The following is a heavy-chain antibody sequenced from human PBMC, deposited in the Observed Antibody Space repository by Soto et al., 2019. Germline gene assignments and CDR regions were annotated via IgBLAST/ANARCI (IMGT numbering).Heavy chain of an antibody. CDR1: GGTFSNYD. Sequence: SVKVSCKASGGTFSNYDISWVRQAPGQGLEWMGGTIPIFRTANYAQKFQGRVTIAADESTNTAYMELSSLRSEDTAVYYCASRYYYDSSGYYVEWFDPWGQGTLVTVSS. CDR3: ASRYYYDSSGYYVEWFDP. CDR2: TIPIFRTA. D-gene: IGHD3-22*01. V-gene: IGHV1-69*13. J-gene: IGHJ5*02.